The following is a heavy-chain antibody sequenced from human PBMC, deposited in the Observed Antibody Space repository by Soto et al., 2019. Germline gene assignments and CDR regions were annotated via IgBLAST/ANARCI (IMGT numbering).Heavy chain of an antibody. Sequence: PGGSLRLSCGASGFTFSTYAMGWVRQAQGKGLEWVSAISDSGDTTYYADSVKGRFTISRDNSKNTLYLQMNSLRAEDTAVYYCAGSPGTYWYFALWGRGTLVTVPS. D-gene: IGHD6-13*01. CDR3: AGSPGTYWYFAL. V-gene: IGHV3-23*01. CDR2: ISDSGDTT. J-gene: IGHJ2*01. CDR1: GFTFSTYA.